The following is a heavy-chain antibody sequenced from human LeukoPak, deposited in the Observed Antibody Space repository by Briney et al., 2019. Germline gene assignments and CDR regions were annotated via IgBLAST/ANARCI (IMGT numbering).Heavy chain of an antibody. D-gene: IGHD2-15*01. CDR1: GFTFSSFG. J-gene: IGHJ4*02. CDR2: IQYDGNNK. Sequence: GGSLRLSCAASGFTFSSFGMHWVRQAPGKGLEWVAFIQYDGNNKYYADSVKGRFTISRDNSKNTLYLQMNSLRADDTAVYYCARAVTYCSGGSCYSGLPSAYWGQGTLVTVSS. V-gene: IGHV3-30*02. CDR3: ARAVTYCSGGSCYSGLPSAY.